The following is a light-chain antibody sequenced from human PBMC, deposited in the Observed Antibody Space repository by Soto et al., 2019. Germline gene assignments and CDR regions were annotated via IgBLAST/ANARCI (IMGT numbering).Light chain of an antibody. V-gene: IGLV2-18*02. CDR1: STDFVSYNR. J-gene: IGLJ1*01. CDR2: EAS. CDR3: CSYAGSYPLV. Sequence: QSALTQPPSVSGSPGQSVTISCTGTSTDFVSYNRVSWYQQPPGTAPKLIIYEASKRPSGVPGRFSGSKSGNTASLTISGLQAEDEADYYCCSYAGSYPLVFGTGTKVTVL.